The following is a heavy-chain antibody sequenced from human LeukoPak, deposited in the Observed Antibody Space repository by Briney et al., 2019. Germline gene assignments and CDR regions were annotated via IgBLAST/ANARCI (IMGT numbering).Heavy chain of an antibody. CDR2: ISAYNGNT. D-gene: IGHD3-9*01. J-gene: IGHJ6*03. CDR3: ARAGYYDILTGYWRGTAYYYYYMDV. Sequence: ASVKVSCKASGYTFTSYGISWVRQAPGQGLEWMGWISAYNGNTNYAQKLQGRVTMTTDTSTSTAYMELSSLRSEDTAVYYCARAGYYDILTGYWRGTAYYYYYMDVWGKGTTVTVSS. CDR1: GYTFTSYG. V-gene: IGHV1-18*01.